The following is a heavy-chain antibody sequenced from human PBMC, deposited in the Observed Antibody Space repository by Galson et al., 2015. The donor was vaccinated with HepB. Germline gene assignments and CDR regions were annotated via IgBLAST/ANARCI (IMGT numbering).Heavy chain of an antibody. CDR1: GFTFSDYY. CDR2: ISGSSTYT. Sequence: SLRLSCAASGFTFSDYYMSWIRQAPGKGLEWVSFISGSSTYTNYADSVMGRFTVSRDNAKNSLYLQMNSLRAEDTAVYYCATSKYQNDYWGQGTLVTVSS. D-gene: IGHD2-2*01. V-gene: IGHV3-11*03. CDR3: ATSKYQNDY. J-gene: IGHJ4*02.